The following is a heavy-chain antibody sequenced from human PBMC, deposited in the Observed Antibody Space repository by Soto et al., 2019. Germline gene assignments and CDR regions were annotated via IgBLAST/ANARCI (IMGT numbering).Heavy chain of an antibody. CDR2: ISYDGGNK. J-gene: IGHJ4*02. CDR1: GFTFSSYA. Sequence: QVQLVESGGGVVQPGRSLRLSCAASGFTFSSYAMHWVRQAPGKGLEWVALISYDGGNKFYADSLKGRFTISRDNSKNTLYLQMNSLRAEDTAVYYCARDFGSLGATIDYRGQGTLVTVSS. V-gene: IGHV3-30-3*01. CDR3: ARDFGSLGATIDY. D-gene: IGHD1-26*01.